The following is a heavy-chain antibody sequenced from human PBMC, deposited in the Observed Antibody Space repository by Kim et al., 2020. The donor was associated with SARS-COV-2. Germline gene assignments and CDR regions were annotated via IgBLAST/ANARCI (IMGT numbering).Heavy chain of an antibody. J-gene: IGHJ6*02. CDR3: SPQEGGTSGYYYGMDV. CDR2: IRSKANSYAT. D-gene: IGHD1-26*01. V-gene: IGHV3-73*01. CDR1: GLSFSGST. Sequence: GGSLRLSCAGSGLSFSGSTMHWVRQASGKGLEWVGRIRSKANSYATEYAASVKGRFTISRDDSKNTAYLQMNSLKTEDTAVDYCSPQEGGTSGYYYGMDVWGQGTTVTVSS.